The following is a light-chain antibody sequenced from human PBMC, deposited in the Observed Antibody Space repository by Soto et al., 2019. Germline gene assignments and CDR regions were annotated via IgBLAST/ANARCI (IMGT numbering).Light chain of an antibody. CDR2: DVN. V-gene: IGLV2-14*03. CDR3: NSYTSSITPFV. J-gene: IGLJ1*01. Sequence: QSALTQPASVSGSPGQSITISCTGTSGDVGGYNYVSWYQQHPGKAPKLMIYDVNNRPSGVSNRFSGSKSGNMASLTISGLQAEDEGDYYCNSYTSSITPFVFGTGTKLTVL. CDR1: SGDVGGYNY.